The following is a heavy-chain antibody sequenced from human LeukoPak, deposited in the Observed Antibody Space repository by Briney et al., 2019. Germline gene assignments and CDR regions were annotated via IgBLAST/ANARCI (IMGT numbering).Heavy chain of an antibody. Sequence: GGSLRLSCAASGFTFSSYSMNWVRQAPGKGLEWVSFISSSSSYIYYADSVQGRFTISRDNAENSLFLQMTSLRVEDTAVYYCAISGGYSSREMYYFDYWGQGTLVTVSS. CDR3: AISGGYSSREMYYFDY. D-gene: IGHD6-13*01. CDR2: ISSSSSYI. J-gene: IGHJ4*02. V-gene: IGHV3-21*01. CDR1: GFTFSSYS.